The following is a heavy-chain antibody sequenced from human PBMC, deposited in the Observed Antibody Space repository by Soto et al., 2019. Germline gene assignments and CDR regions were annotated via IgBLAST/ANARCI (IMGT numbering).Heavy chain of an antibody. J-gene: IGHJ5*02. CDR3: ARRGPKPYLYSSSEFDP. V-gene: IGHV1-69*13. CDR2: IIPIFGTA. D-gene: IGHD6-13*01. CDR1: GRTFSSYA. Sequence: GASVKVSCKASGRTFSSYAISCVRQAPGQVLEWMGGIIPIFGTANYAQKFQGRVTITADESTSTAYMELSSLRSEDTAVYYCARRGPKPYLYSSSEFDPWGQGTLVTVSS.